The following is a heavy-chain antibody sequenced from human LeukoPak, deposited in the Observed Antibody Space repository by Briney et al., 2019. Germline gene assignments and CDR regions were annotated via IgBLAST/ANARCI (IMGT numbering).Heavy chain of an antibody. CDR3: ARHSSRGHYYDFDX. V-gene: IGHV1-69*02. CDR2: IVPAISVA. CDR1: GDTLITHY. Sequence: SVKVSCKAPGDTLITHYLSWVRQAPGQGLEWVGRIVPAISVATYARSLQGRVIITADRSTNTAYMELSSLRFEDSAVYFCARHSSRGHYYDFDXXXQXSXXXVXS. D-gene: IGHD3-22*01. J-gene: IGHJ4*02.